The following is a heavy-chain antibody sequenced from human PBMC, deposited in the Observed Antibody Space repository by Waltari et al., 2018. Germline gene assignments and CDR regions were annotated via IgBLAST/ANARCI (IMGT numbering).Heavy chain of an antibody. CDR3: ARELGGWSYFDL. V-gene: IGHV3-64*07. CDR2: ISDNGGST. CDR1: GFRFSSYS. D-gene: IGHD6-19*01. Sequence: EVQLVESGGDLVQPGGSLRLSCIASGFRFSSYSMHWVRQAPGKGLEYVSAISDNGGSTSYADSVKDRCTISRDNSKNTLYLHLGSLTAEDMGVYYCARELGGWSYFDLWGRGTLVTVSS. J-gene: IGHJ2*01.